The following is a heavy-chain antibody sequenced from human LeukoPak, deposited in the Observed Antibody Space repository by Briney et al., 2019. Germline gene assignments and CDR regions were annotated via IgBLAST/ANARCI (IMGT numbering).Heavy chain of an antibody. CDR3: ATTGYYYDSSGRPG. V-gene: IGHV3-74*01. CDR2: INSDGSST. CDR1: GFTFSSYW. D-gene: IGHD3-22*01. Sequence: GGSLRLSCAASGFTFSSYWMHWVRQAPGKGLVWISRINSDGSSTSYADSVKGRFTISRDNAKNTLYLQMNSLRAEDTAVYYCATTGYYYDSSGRPGWGQGTLVTVSS. J-gene: IGHJ4*02.